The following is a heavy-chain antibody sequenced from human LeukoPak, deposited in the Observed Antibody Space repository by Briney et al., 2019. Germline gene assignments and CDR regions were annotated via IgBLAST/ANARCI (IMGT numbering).Heavy chain of an antibody. D-gene: IGHD1-26*01. J-gene: IGHJ6*03. CDR3: ARVGLVGATAYYYYMDV. Sequence: GGSLRLSCAASGFTVSSYSMNWVRQARGKGLEWVSSISSSSSYIYYADSVKGRFTISRDNAKNSLYLQMNSLRAEDTAVYYCARVGLVGATAYYYYMDVWGKGTTVTVSS. CDR2: ISSSSSYI. V-gene: IGHV3-21*01. CDR1: GFTVSSYS.